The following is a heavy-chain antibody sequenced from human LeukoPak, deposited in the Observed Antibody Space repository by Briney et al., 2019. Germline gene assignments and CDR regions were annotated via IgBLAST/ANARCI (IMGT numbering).Heavy chain of an antibody. Sequence: SETLSLTCAVYGGSFSGYYWSWIRQPPGKGLEWIGEINHSGSTNYNPSLKSRVTISVDTSKNQFSLKLSSVTAADTAVYYCAKSARRYYYYYGMDVWGQGTTVTVSS. J-gene: IGHJ6*02. D-gene: IGHD6-13*01. CDR3: AKSARRYYYYYGMDV. CDR2: INHSGST. CDR1: GGSFSGYY. V-gene: IGHV4-34*01.